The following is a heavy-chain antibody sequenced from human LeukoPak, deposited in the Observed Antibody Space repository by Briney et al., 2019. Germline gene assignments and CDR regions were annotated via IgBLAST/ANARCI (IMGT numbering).Heavy chain of an antibody. CDR3: ATPLNYYGSGSWLI. V-gene: IGHV1-18*01. Sequence: GASVKVSCKASGYTFTSYGISWVRQAPGQGLEWMGWISAYNGNTNYAQKLQGRVTMTTDTSTSTAYMELRSLRSDDTAVYYCATPLNYYGSGSWLIWGQGTLVTVSS. CDR2: ISAYNGNT. J-gene: IGHJ4*02. D-gene: IGHD3-10*01. CDR1: GYTFTSYG.